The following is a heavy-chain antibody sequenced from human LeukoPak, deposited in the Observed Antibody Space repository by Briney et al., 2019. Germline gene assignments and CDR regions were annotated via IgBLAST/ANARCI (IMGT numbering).Heavy chain of an antibody. Sequence: GGSLRLSCAASGFTFSSYAMTWVRQAPGKGLEWVSAISGSGGSTYNADSVKGRFTISRDNSKNTLYLQMNSLRAEDTAVYYCARDNDSRDPPHFDYWGQGTLVTVSS. CDR2: ISGSGGST. CDR1: GFTFSSYA. J-gene: IGHJ4*02. D-gene: IGHD3-16*01. V-gene: IGHV3-23*01. CDR3: ARDNDSRDPPHFDY.